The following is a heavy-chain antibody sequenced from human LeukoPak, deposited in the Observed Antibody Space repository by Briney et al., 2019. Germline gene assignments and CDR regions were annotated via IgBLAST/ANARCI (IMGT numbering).Heavy chain of an antibody. Sequence: GGSLRLSCAASGFTFSSYWMHWVRHAPGKGLVWVSRINTDGSSTSYADSVKGRFSISRDNAKNTLYLQMNSLRAEDTAVFYCAKSPSGWLPLGYWGQGTLVTVSS. CDR2: INTDGSST. CDR3: AKSPSGWLPLGY. CDR1: GFTFSSYW. D-gene: IGHD3-16*02. V-gene: IGHV3-74*01. J-gene: IGHJ4*02.